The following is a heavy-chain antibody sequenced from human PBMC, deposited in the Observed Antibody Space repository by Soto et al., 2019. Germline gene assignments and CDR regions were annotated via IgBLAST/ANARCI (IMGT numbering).Heavy chain of an antibody. D-gene: IGHD6-13*01. CDR3: AKDWLSLVAAAGIGLGMDV. Sequence: GGSLRLSCAASGFTFSSYGMHWVRQAPGKGLEWVAVISYDGSNKYYADSVKGRFTISRDNSKNTLYLQMNSLRAEDTAVYYCAKDWLSLVAAAGIGLGMDVWGQGTTVTVSS. CDR1: GFTFSSYG. V-gene: IGHV3-30*18. CDR2: ISYDGSNK. J-gene: IGHJ6*02.